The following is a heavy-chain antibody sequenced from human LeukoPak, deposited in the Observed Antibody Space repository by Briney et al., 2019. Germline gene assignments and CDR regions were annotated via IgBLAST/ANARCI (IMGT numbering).Heavy chain of an antibody. CDR3: AKAPYYYDSSGYS. Sequence: ETLSLTCTVSGGSISSSSAYWGWIRQAPGKGLEWVSAITGSGGNTYYADSVKGRFTISRDNSKNTLYLQMNSLRAEDTAVYYCAKAPYYYDSSGYSWGQGTLVTVSS. CDR2: ITGSGGNT. D-gene: IGHD3-22*01. J-gene: IGHJ5*02. CDR1: GGSISSSSA. V-gene: IGHV3-23*01.